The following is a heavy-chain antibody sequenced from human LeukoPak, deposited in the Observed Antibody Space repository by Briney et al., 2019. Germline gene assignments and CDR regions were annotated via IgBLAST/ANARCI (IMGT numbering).Heavy chain of an antibody. D-gene: IGHD5-18*01. Sequence: SETLSLTCTVSGGSISSYYWSWIRRPPGKGLEWIGDIYYSGSTNYNPSLKSRVTISLDTSKNQFSLRLSSVTAADTAVYYCARDGSRYSYGFNWFDPWGQGTLVTVSS. V-gene: IGHV4-59*01. CDR2: IYYSGST. CDR1: GGSISSYY. J-gene: IGHJ5*02. CDR3: ARDGSRYSYGFNWFDP.